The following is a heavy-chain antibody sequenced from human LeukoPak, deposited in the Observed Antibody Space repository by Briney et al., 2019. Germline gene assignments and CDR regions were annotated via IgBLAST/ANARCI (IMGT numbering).Heavy chain of an antibody. CDR2: IYPGDSDT. V-gene: IGHV5-51*01. CDR1: GYSFTSYW. Sequence: GASLKISSKGSGYSFTSYWIGWVRRMPGKGLVGMGIIYPGDSDTRYSPSFQGQVTISADKSISTAYLQWSSLKASDTAMYYCARQYSSGWHYFDYWGQGTLVTVSS. D-gene: IGHD6-19*01. CDR3: ARQYSSGWHYFDY. J-gene: IGHJ4*02.